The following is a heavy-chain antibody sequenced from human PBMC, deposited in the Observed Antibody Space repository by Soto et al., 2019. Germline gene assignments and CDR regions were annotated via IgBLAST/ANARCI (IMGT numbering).Heavy chain of an antibody. CDR3: ARGYCSGGSCYRETDY. Sequence: QGQLVQSGAEVKKPGSSVKVSCKASAGTFSSYAISWVRQAPGQGLEWMGGIIPIFGTANYARKFQGRVTINADESTSTAYMELSSLRSEDTAVYYCARGYCSGGSCYRETDYWGQGTLVTVSS. D-gene: IGHD2-15*01. V-gene: IGHV1-69*01. CDR2: IIPIFGTA. CDR1: AGTFSSYA. J-gene: IGHJ4*02.